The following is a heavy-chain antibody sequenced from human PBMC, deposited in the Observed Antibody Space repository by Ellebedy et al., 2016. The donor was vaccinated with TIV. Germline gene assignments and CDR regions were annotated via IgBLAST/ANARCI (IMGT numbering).Heavy chain of an antibody. J-gene: IGHJ4*02. CDR3: ATDRGSYNNGWFGIEY. CDR2: IDTTGTGVTSV. D-gene: IGHD6-13*01. V-gene: IGHV3-11*04. Sequence: GGSLRLXCAASGFLFSDYYMSWIRQAPGKGLEWIAYIDTTGTGVTSVYYADSVKGRFTISRDNAKNSLFLQMNSLRGDDAAVYYCATDRGSYNNGWFGIEYWGRGTLVTVSS. CDR1: GFLFSDYY.